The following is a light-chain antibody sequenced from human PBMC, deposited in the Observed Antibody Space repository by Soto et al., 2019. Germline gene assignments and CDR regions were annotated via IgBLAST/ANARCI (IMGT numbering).Light chain of an antibody. CDR3: SSYTSRFKLAV. V-gene: IGLV2-14*03. J-gene: IGLJ1*01. CDR2: DVS. Sequence: QSALTQPASVSGSPGQSITIFCTGTSSDVGGYNYVSWYQQHPGSAPKLMIHDVSSRPSGVSNRFSGSKSGNTASLTISGLQAEDEADYYCSSYTSRFKLAVFGSGTKVTVL. CDR1: SSDVGGYNY.